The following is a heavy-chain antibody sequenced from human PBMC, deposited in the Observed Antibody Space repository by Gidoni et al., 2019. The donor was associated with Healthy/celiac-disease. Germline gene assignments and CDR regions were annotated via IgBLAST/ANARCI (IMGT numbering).Heavy chain of an antibody. CDR3: ARTMSSGSQRWFDY. J-gene: IGHJ4*02. CDR2: INHSGST. V-gene: IGHV4-34*01. CDR1: GGSFSGYY. Sequence: QVQLQQWGAGLLQPSETLSLPCPVYGGSFSGYYWSWIRQPPGKGLEWIGEINHSGSTNYNPSLKSRVTISVDTSKNQFSLKLSSVTAADTAVYYCARTMSSGSQRWFDYWGQGTLVTVSS. D-gene: IGHD1-26*01.